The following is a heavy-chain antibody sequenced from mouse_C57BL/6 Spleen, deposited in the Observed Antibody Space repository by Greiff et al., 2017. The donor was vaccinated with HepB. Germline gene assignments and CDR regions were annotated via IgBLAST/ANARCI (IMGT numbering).Heavy chain of an antibody. CDR2: INPNNGGT. J-gene: IGHJ2*01. CDR1: GYTFTDYY. D-gene: IGHD2-4*01. CDR3: ASLYYDYDGGDYFDY. V-gene: IGHV1-26*01. Sequence: EVQLQQSGPELVKPGASVKISCKASGYTFTDYYMNWVKQSHGKSLEWIGDINPNNGGTSYNQKFKGKATWTVDKSSSTAYMERRSLTSEDSAVYYCASLYYDYDGGDYFDYWGQGTTLTVSS.